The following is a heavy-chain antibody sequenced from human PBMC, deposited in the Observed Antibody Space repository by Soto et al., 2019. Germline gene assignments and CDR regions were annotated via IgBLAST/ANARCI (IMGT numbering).Heavy chain of an antibody. Sequence: SETLSLTCAVYGGSFSGYYCIWIRQPPGKGLEWIGEINHSGSTNYNPSLKSRVTISVDTSKNQFSLKLSSVTAADTAVYYCARGEVVAATFSYYYYMDVWGKGTTVTVS. D-gene: IGHD2-15*01. CDR3: ARGEVVAATFSYYYYMDV. V-gene: IGHV4-34*01. CDR2: INHSGST. J-gene: IGHJ6*03. CDR1: GGSFSGYY.